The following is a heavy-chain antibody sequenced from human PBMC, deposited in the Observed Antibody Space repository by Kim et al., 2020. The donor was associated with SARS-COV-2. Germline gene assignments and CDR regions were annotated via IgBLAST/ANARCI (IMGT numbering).Heavy chain of an antibody. CDR3: ARVNVYYNSGGHRKGFDP. V-gene: IGHV3-30-3*01. Sequence: GGSLRLSCAASGFTFSSSAMHWVRQAPGKGLEWVGAISYDGSNKYYADSVKGRFTISRDNSENTLYLQMNSLRTEDTAVYYCARVNVYYNSGGHRKGFDPWGQGTLVTVSS. D-gene: IGHD3-22*01. CDR2: ISYDGSNK. CDR1: GFTFSSSA. J-gene: IGHJ5*02.